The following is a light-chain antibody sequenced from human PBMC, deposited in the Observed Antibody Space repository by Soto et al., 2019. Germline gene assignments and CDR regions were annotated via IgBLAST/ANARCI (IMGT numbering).Light chain of an antibody. Sequence: EIVMTQSPATPSVSPGERATLSCRASQSVSSSLAWYQQKPGQAPRLLIYGASTRATGIPARFSGSGSGTEFTLTISSLQSEDIAVYYCQQYNNGPTYTFGQGTKLEIK. CDR2: GAS. V-gene: IGKV3-15*01. J-gene: IGKJ2*01. CDR3: QQYNNGPTYT. CDR1: QSVSSS.